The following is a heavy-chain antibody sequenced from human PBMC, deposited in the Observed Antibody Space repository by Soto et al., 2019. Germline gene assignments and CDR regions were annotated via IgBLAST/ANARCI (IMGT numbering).Heavy chain of an antibody. D-gene: IGHD3-3*01. Sequence: ASETLSLTCTVSGGSISSYYWSWIRQPPGKGLEWIGYIYYSGSTNYNPSLKSRVTISVDTSKNQFSLKLSSVTAADTAVYYCARSTGGYDFWSGYSKEHYYYYYYMDVWGKGTTVTVS. CDR3: ARSTGGYDFWSGYSKEHYYYYYYMDV. CDR1: GGSISSYY. CDR2: IYYSGST. J-gene: IGHJ6*03. V-gene: IGHV4-59*01.